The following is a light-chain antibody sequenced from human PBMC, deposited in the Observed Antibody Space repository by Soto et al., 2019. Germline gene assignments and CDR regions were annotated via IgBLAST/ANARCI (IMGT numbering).Light chain of an antibody. J-gene: IGKJ1*01. V-gene: IGKV3-15*01. CDR3: QQYDNWPQT. Sequence: EIVMTQSPATLSVSPGERATLSCRASQSVSSDLAWYQHKPGQAPRLLIYGASTRATGIPARFSGRGSGTEFTLTISSLQSVDGAVYYCQQYDNWPQTFGQGTKVDIK. CDR2: GAS. CDR1: QSVSSD.